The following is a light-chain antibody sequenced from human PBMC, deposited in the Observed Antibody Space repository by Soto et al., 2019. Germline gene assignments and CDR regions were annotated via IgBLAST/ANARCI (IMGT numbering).Light chain of an antibody. Sequence: QLVLTQPPSASGTPGQRVTISCSGSSSNIGSNYVYWYQHLPGTAPKLLIYRNNQRPSGVPDRFSGSKSGTSASLAISGPRSEDEADYYCAAWDDSLSGRVFGGGTKLTVL. J-gene: IGLJ2*01. CDR3: AAWDDSLSGRV. CDR2: RNN. V-gene: IGLV1-47*01. CDR1: SSNIGSNY.